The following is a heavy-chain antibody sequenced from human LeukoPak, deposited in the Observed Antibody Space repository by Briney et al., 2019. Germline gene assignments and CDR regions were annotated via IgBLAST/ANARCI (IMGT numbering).Heavy chain of an antibody. Sequence: GGSLRLSCAASGFTFSSYAMHWVRQAPGKGLEWVAYISRGGGTIYYADSVKGRFTISRDNAKNSLYLQMNSLRAEDTAVYYCARDSAVVAVAFDYWGQGTLVTVSS. CDR2: ISRGGGTI. V-gene: IGHV3-48*03. CDR3: ARDSAVVAVAFDY. CDR1: GFTFSSYA. D-gene: IGHD5-12*01. J-gene: IGHJ4*02.